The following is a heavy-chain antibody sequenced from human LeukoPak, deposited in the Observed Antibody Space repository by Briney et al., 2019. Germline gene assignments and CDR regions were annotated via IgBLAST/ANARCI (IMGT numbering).Heavy chain of an antibody. CDR2: MNPNSGNT. CDR3: ATRTRVPAYCGGDCYWGAFDI. D-gene: IGHD2-21*01. CDR1: GYTFTSYD. J-gene: IGHJ3*02. V-gene: IGHV1-8*03. Sequence: ASVKVSCKASGYTFTSYDINWVRQATGQGLERMGWMNPNSGNTGYAKKFQGSVPLTRNTSISTAYMDLSSLRSEDTAVYYCATRTRVPAYCGGDCYWGAFDIWGQGTMVTVSS.